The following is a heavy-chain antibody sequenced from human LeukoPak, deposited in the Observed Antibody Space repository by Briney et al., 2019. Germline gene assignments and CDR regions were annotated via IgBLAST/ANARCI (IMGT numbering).Heavy chain of an antibody. V-gene: IGHV3-48*04. CDR2: ISSSSSTI. J-gene: IGHJ3*02. CDR3: ASLYSSGWSDAFDI. CDR1: GFTFSSYS. Sequence: GGSLRLSCAASGFTFSSYSMNWVRQAPGKGLEWVSYISSSSSTIYYADSVKGRFTISRDNAKNSLYLQMNSLRAEDTAVYYCASLYSSGWSDAFDIWGQGTMVTVSS. D-gene: IGHD6-19*01.